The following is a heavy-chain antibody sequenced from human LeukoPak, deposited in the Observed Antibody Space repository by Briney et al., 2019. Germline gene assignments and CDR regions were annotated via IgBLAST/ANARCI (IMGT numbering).Heavy chain of an antibody. V-gene: IGHV3-53*01. Sequence: AGGSLRLSCAASGFTVSNNYMSWVRQAPGKGLEWASITYSDSSTNYADSVKGRFTISRDTSQNTLSLQMNSLRAEDTAVYYCVRKSRDFNAAFDIWGQGTVVTVSS. CDR2: TYSDSST. CDR3: VRKSRDFNAAFDI. CDR1: GFTVSNNY. D-gene: IGHD2-21*02. J-gene: IGHJ3*02.